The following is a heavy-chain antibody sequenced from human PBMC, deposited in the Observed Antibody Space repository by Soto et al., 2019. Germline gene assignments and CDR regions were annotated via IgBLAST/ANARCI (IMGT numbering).Heavy chain of an antibody. V-gene: IGHV1-58*02. CDR1: GFTFTSSA. J-gene: IGHJ6*02. CDR2: LVVGSGNT. D-gene: IGHD3-22*01. Sequence: QMQLVQSGPEVKKPGTSVKVSCKASGFTFTSSAMQWVRQARGQRLEWIGWLVVGSGNTNYAQKFQERVTITRDMSTSTAYMELSSLRSEDTAVYYCAAAEGDYYDSSHYYYYGMDVWGQGTTVTVSS. CDR3: AAAEGDYYDSSHYYYYGMDV.